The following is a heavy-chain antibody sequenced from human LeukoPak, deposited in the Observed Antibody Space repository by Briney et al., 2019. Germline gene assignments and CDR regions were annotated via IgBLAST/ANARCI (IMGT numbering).Heavy chain of an antibody. D-gene: IGHD2-15*01. J-gene: IGHJ4*02. CDR3: ARRVCSGGSCFSDF. Sequence: GGCLRLSCAAAGFTFSSYNMNWVRPAPGKGLEWVSFISSSSNHIYYADSVKGRFTISRDNAKNSLYLQMNSLRVEDTAVYFCARRVCSGGSCFSDFWGQGTLVTVSS. V-gene: IGHV3-21*01. CDR1: GFTFSSYN. CDR2: ISSSSNHI.